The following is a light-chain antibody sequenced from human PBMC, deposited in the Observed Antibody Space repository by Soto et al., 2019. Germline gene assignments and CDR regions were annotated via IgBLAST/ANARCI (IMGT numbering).Light chain of an antibody. Sequence: EIVLTQSPGTLSLSPGERATLSCRASQSVSSSYLAWYQQKPGQPPKLLIYWASTRESGVPDRFSGSGSGTDFTLTISSLQAEDVAVYYCQQYYSTSMYTFGQGTKLEIK. J-gene: IGKJ2*01. CDR1: QSVSSSY. CDR2: WAS. CDR3: QQYYSTSMYT. V-gene: IGKV4-1*01.